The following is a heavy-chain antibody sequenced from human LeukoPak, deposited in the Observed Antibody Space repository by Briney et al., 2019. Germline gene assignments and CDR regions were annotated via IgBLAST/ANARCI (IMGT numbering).Heavy chain of an antibody. Sequence: GESLEISCKGSGYSFTTYWIGWVRQMPGKGLEWMGIIYPGDSDIRYSPSFQGQVTISVDKSINIAYLQWSNLRASDTAMYYCARLADQFGYAAPFDYWGQETLVTVSS. J-gene: IGHJ4*02. CDR3: ARLADQFGYAAPFDY. CDR1: GYSFTTYW. V-gene: IGHV5-51*01. CDR2: IYPGDSDI. D-gene: IGHD3-16*01.